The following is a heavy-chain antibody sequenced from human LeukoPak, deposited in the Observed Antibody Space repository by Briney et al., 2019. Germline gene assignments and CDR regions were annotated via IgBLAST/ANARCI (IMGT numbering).Heavy chain of an antibody. CDR1: GFTFSSYW. V-gene: IGHV3-7*01. Sequence: HPGGSLRLSCAASGFTFSSYWMSWVRQAPEKGLEWVANIKQDGSEKYYVDSVKGRFTISRDNAKNSLYLQMNSLRAEDTAVYYCARSDIVVVPAAFQHWGQGTLVTVSS. D-gene: IGHD2-2*01. CDR2: IKQDGSEK. CDR3: ARSDIVVVPAAFQH. J-gene: IGHJ1*01.